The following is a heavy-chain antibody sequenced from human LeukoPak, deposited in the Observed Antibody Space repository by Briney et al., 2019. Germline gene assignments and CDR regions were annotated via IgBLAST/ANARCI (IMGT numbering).Heavy chain of an antibody. V-gene: IGHV1-2*02. J-gene: IGHJ3*02. CDR3: ARSGSGGDYSAFDI. CDR2: INPNSGDT. D-gene: IGHD2-21*02. CDR1: GYTFTDYY. Sequence: ASVKVSCKPSGYTFTDYYLHWVRQAPGQGLEWMGWINPNSGDTNSAQKFQGRVTMTRDTSISTAYMALSRLRSDDTAVYYCARSGSGGDYSAFDIWGQGTMVTVSS.